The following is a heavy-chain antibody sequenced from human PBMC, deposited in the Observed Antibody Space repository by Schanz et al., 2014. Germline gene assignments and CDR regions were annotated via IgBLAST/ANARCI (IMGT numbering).Heavy chain of an antibody. D-gene: IGHD3-10*01. CDR2: ISGSGVST. CDR1: GFTFSGYA. CDR3: ARGHYGLDV. Sequence: EVPLVESGGGLVQPGGSLRISCAASGFTFSGYAMSWVRQAPGKGLEWISAISGSGVSTHYADSVKGRFTISRDNSKSTLYLQVNSLRPEDTAVYYCARGHYGLDVWGPGTSVTVSS. J-gene: IGHJ6*02. V-gene: IGHV3-23*04.